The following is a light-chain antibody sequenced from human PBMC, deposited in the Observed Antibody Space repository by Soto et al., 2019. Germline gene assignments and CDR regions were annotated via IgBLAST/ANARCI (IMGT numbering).Light chain of an antibody. CDR3: QQSYRTPWT. CDR2: AAS. J-gene: IGKJ1*01. CDR1: QSISRY. Sequence: DIQMTQSPSSLSASVGDRVTISCRASQSISRYLNWYQQNPGKAPKLLISAASSLQSGVPSRFSGSGSGTVFTLTISSLQPEDFATYYCQQSYRTPWTFGQGTKVEIK. V-gene: IGKV1-39*01.